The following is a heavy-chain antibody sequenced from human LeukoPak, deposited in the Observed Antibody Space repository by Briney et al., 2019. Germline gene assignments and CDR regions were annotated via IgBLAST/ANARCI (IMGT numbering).Heavy chain of an antibody. J-gene: IGHJ4*02. Sequence: GGSLRLSCAVSGFNFRDHWMDWVRQAPGKGLQWVGHIKNDGSETYYLDSLKGRFSISRDNTNNALYLQMNSLRVEDTAVYYCVKNDGWFHLAQWGQGALVTVSS. CDR1: GFNFRDHW. CDR2: IKNDGSET. CDR3: VKNDGWFHLAQ. V-gene: IGHV3-7*03. D-gene: IGHD6-19*01.